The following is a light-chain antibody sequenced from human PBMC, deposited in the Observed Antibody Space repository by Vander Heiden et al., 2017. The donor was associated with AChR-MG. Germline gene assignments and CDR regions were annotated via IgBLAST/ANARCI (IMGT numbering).Light chain of an antibody. CDR3: QQNNSHSPYT. CDR1: QSISSW. J-gene: IGKJ2*01. V-gene: IGKV1-5*03. CDR2: KAS. Sequence: DIQMTQSPSTLSASVGDRVTITCRASQSISSWFAWYQQKPGKAPKLLIYKASSLESGVPSRFSGSGYGTEFTLTISSLQPDDFATYYCQQNNSHSPYTFGQGTKLEIK.